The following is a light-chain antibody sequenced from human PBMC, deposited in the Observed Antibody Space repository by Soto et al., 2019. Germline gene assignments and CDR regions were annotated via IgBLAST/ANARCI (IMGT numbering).Light chain of an antibody. CDR2: DVT. CDR3: VSFTSSTTYV. V-gene: IGLV2-14*01. Sequence: QSALTQPASVSDSPGQSITISCTGTSSDVGGSNHVSWYQQHPGKAPELMIYDVTNRPSGVSHRFSGSKSGSTASLIISGLQAEDEADYYCVSFTSSTTYVFGTGTKVTVL. J-gene: IGLJ1*01. CDR1: SSDVGGSNH.